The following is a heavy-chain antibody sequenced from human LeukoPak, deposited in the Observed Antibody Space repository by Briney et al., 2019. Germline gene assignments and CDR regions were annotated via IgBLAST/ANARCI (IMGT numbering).Heavy chain of an antibody. CDR2: INHSGST. CDR3: ARGRTWAMIVVVKGPYYFDY. CDR1: SDSISSYY. Sequence: SETLSLTCTVSSDSISSYYWSWIRQPPGKGLEWIGEINHSGSTNYNPSLKSRVTISVDTSKNQFSLKLSSVTAADTAVYYCARGRTWAMIVVVKGPYYFDYWGQGTLVTVSS. V-gene: IGHV4-34*01. J-gene: IGHJ4*02. D-gene: IGHD3-22*01.